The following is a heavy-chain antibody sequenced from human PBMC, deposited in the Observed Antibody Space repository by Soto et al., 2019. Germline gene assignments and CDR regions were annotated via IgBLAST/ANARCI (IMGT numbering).Heavy chain of an antibody. CDR3: ARGNHRWLQLWYFDL. V-gene: IGHV1-69*12. D-gene: IGHD5-12*01. Sequence: QVQLVQSGAEVKKPGSSVTVSCKASGGTFSSYTISCVRQAPGQGLEWMGGIIPIFGTANYAQKFQGRVTITADEYTITAYMELSSLRSEDTAVYYCARGNHRWLQLWYFDLWGRGTLVTVSS. J-gene: IGHJ2*01. CDR2: IIPIFGTA. CDR1: GGTFSSYT.